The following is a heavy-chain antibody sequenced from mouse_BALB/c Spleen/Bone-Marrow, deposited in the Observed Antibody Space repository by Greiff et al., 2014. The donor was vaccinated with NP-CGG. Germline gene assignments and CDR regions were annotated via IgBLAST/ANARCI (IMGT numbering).Heavy chain of an antibody. J-gene: IGHJ3*01. CDR2: IYPGDGDT. Sequence: LVESGAELVRPGSSVKISCKASGYAFSTYWMNWVKQRPGQGPEWIGQIYPGDGDTNYNGKFKGKATLTADKSSSTAYMQLSSLTSEDSAIYFCARGLRAYWGQGTLVTVSA. CDR1: GYAFSTYW. V-gene: IGHV1-80*01. CDR3: ARGLRAY.